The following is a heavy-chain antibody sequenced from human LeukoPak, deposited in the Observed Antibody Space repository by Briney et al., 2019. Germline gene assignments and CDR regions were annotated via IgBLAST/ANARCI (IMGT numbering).Heavy chain of an antibody. Sequence: SQTLSLTCTVSGGSISIGGYYWSWIRQPPGKGLEWIGYIYYSGSTYYNPSLKSRVTISVDTSKNQFSLKLSSVTAADTAVYYCARSSPITIFGVVILFDYWGQGTLVTVSS. D-gene: IGHD3-3*01. CDR3: ARSSPITIFGVVILFDY. CDR1: GGSISIGGYY. CDR2: IYYSGST. V-gene: IGHV4-31*03. J-gene: IGHJ4*02.